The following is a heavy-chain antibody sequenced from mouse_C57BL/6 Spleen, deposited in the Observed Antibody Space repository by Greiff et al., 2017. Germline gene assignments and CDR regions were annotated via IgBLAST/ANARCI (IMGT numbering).Heavy chain of an antibody. D-gene: IGHD1-1*01. Sequence: VQLQQSGAELVKPGASVKISCKASGYAFSSYWMNWVKQRPGKGLEWIGQIYPGDGDTNYNGKFKGKATLTADKSSSTAYMQLSSLTSEDSAVYFCAKSPYYYGQGSYAMDYWGQGTSVTVSS. J-gene: IGHJ4*01. CDR3: AKSPYYYGQGSYAMDY. CDR2: IYPGDGDT. CDR1: GYAFSSYW. V-gene: IGHV1-80*01.